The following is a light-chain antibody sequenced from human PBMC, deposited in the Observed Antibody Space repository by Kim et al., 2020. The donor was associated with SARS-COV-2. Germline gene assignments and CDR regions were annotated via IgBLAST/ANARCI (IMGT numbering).Light chain of an antibody. CDR2: KAS. Sequence: DIVMTQSPSTLSASVGDRVTITCRASQSISSWLAWYQQKPGKAPKLLIYKASSLESGVPSRFSGSGSGTEFTLTISSLQPDDFATYYCQHYNSYWTFGQGTKVDIK. CDR3: QHYNSYWT. V-gene: IGKV1-5*03. CDR1: QSISSW. J-gene: IGKJ1*01.